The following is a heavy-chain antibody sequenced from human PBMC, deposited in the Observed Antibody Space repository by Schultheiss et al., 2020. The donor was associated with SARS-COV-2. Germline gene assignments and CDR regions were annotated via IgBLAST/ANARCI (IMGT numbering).Heavy chain of an antibody. V-gene: IGHV4-59*08. CDR2: IYYSGST. CDR1: GGSISSYY. J-gene: IGHJ4*02. CDR3: ARGAVRGSVFDY. Sequence: SETLSLTCTVSGGSISSYYWSWIRQPPGKGLEWIGYIYYSGSTYYNPSLKSRVTISVDTSKNQFSLKLSSVTAADTAVYYCARGAVRGSVFDYWGQGTLVTVSS. D-gene: IGHD3-10*01.